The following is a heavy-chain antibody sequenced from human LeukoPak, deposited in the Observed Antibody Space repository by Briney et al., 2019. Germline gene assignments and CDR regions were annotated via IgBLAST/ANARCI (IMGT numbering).Heavy chain of an antibody. D-gene: IGHD5-24*01. V-gene: IGHV4-34*01. J-gene: IGHJ3*02. Sequence: KPGGSLSLSCAASGFSFSDYYWSWIRQPPGKGLEWIGEINHSGSTNYNPSLKSRVTISVDTSKNQFSLKLSSVTAADTAVYYCARGVHRDGYNWDAFDIWGQGTMVTVSS. CDR2: INHSGST. CDR1: GFSFSDYY. CDR3: ARGVHRDGYNWDAFDI.